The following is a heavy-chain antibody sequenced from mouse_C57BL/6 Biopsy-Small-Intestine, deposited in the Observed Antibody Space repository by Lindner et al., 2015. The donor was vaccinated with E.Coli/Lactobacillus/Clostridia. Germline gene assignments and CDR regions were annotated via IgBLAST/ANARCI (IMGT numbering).Heavy chain of an antibody. D-gene: IGHD1-2*01. CDR3: ARDLAVAGTATGGDY. J-gene: IGHJ4*01. V-gene: IGHV1-64*01. Sequence: SVKVSCKGSGDTFMSYYIHWVRQAPGQGLEWMGLINPSGGSASYAQKFQGRVTMTRDTSTKTVYMELSNLRSEDTAIYYCARDLAVAGTATGGDYWGQGTLVTVSS. CDR1: GDTFMSYY. CDR2: INPSGGSA.